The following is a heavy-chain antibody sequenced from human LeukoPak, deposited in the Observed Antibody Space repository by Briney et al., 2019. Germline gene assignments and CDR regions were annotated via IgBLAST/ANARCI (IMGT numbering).Heavy chain of an antibody. CDR2: ISYDGSNK. CDR1: GFTFSSYA. V-gene: IGHV3-30*04. D-gene: IGHD1-26*01. CDR3: AKDIWVGVHDAFDI. Sequence: GGSLRLSCAASGFTFSSYAMHWVCQAPGQGLEWVAIISYDGSNKDYADSAKGRFTISRDNSKNTLYLQMNSLRAEDTAVYYCAKDIWVGVHDAFDIWGQGAMVTVSS. J-gene: IGHJ3*02.